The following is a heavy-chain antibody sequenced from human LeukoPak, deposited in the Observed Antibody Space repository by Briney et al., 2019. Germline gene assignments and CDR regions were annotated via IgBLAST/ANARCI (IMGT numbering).Heavy chain of an antibody. CDR2: INHSGST. D-gene: IGHD3-10*01. V-gene: IGHV4-34*01. J-gene: IGHJ5*02. Sequence: PSETLSLTCAVYGGSFSGYYWSWIRQPPGKGLEWIGEINHSGSTNYNPSLKSRVTISVDTSKNQFSLKLSSVTAADTAVYYCARTYYYGPGSYCWFDPWGQGTLVTVSS. CDR1: GGSFSGYY. CDR3: ARTYYYGPGSYCWFDP.